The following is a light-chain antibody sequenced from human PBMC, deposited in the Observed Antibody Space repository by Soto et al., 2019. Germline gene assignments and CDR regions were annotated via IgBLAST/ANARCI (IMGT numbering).Light chain of an antibody. Sequence: DIQMTQSPSTLSASVGDRVTIPCRASQSISSWLAWYPQKPGTAPNLLLYKASSLESVVPSRCSGSGSGTEVTLTISSMQPDDFATNDCQQYNSYPLTFGGGTKVEIK. V-gene: IGKV1-5*03. CDR1: QSISSW. CDR2: KAS. CDR3: QQYNSYPLT. J-gene: IGKJ4*01.